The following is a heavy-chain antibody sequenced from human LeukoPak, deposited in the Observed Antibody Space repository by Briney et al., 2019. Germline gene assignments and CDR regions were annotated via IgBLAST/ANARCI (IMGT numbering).Heavy chain of an antibody. CDR3: ARTDYGGNEVDY. Sequence: SETLSLTCTVSGGSISSYYWSWIRQPPGKGLEWIGYIYYSGSTNYNPSLKSRVTISVDTSKNQFSLKLSFVTAADTAVYYCARTDYGGNEVDYWGQGTLVTVSS. D-gene: IGHD4-23*01. CDR1: GGSISSYY. J-gene: IGHJ4*02. CDR2: IYYSGST. V-gene: IGHV4-59*08.